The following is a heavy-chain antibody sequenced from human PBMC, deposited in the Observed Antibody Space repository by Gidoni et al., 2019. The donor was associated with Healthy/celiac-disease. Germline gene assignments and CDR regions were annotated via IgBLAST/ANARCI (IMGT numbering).Heavy chain of an antibody. D-gene: IGHD2-2*02. CDR2: ISAYNGST. CDR1: GYTFTSYG. V-gene: IGHV1-18*04. Sequence: QVQLVQSGAEVKKPGASVKVSCKASGYTFTSYGISWVRQAPGQGLEWMGWISAYNGSTNYAQKLQGRVTMTTDTSTSTAYMELRSLRSDDTAVYYCARDGVVVVPAAIRWFDPWGQGTLVTVSS. CDR3: ARDGVVVVPAAIRWFDP. J-gene: IGHJ5*02.